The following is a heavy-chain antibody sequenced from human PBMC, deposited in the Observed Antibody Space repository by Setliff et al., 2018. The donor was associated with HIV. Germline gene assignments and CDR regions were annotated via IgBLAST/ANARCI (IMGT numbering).Heavy chain of an antibody. CDR3: ARDSNPAGSPGYEYARRGAFDL. J-gene: IGHJ3*01. V-gene: IGHV4-59*01. CDR1: AGSLSTYY. D-gene: IGHD5-12*01. CDR2: INYRGVT. Sequence: PSETLSLTCTVSAGSLSTYYWNWIRQSPGTGLEWIGDINYRGVTYYNPSLKSRVTFSLDTSKNQFSLTLTSVTAADTAVYYCARDSNPAGSPGYEYARRGAFDLWGPGTPVTVSS.